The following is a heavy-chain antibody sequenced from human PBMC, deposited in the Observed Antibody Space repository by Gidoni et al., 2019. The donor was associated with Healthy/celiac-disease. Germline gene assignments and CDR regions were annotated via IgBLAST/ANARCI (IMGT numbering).Heavy chain of an antibody. CDR1: GYTFTGYY. J-gene: IGHJ4*02. V-gene: IGHV1-2*02. D-gene: IGHD3-9*01. Sequence: QVQLVQSGAEVKKPGASVKVSCKASGYTFTGYYMHWVRQAPGQGLEWMGWINPNSGGTNYAQKFQGRVTMTRDTSISTAYMELSRLRSDDTAVYYCARSSDYDILTGYHETPFDYWGQGTLVTVSS. CDR2: INPNSGGT. CDR3: ARSSDYDILTGYHETPFDY.